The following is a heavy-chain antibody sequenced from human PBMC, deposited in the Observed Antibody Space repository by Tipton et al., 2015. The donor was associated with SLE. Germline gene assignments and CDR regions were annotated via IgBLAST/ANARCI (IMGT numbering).Heavy chain of an antibody. J-gene: IGHJ4*02. CDR2: IHYSVGT. Sequence: TLSLTCTVSGGSISSGSYYWGWIRQPPGKGLEWIGSIHYSVGTYYNPSLKSRVTISVDTSRNHFSLKLSSVTAADTAVYFCAREERNGHLNYLDFWGQGTLVPVSS. CDR3: AREERNGHLNYLDF. CDR1: GGSISSGSYY. V-gene: IGHV4-39*02. D-gene: IGHD2-8*01.